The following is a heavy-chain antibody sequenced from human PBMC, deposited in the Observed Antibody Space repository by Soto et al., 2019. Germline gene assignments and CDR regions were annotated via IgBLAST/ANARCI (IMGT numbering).Heavy chain of an antibody. CDR1: GFTFSSYA. CDR2: ISGSGGST. Sequence: GGSLRLSCAASGFTFSSYAMSWVRQAPGKGLEWVSAISGSGGSTYYADSVKGRFTISRDNSKNTLYLQMNSLRAEDTAVYYCAKGRYSSGWYNPRRSLYYYYGMDVWGQGTTVTVSS. CDR3: AKGRYSSGWYNPRRSLYYYYGMDV. J-gene: IGHJ6*02. D-gene: IGHD6-19*01. V-gene: IGHV3-23*01.